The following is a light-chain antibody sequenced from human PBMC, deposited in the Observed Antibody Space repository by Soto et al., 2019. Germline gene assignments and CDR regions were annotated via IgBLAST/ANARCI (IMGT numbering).Light chain of an antibody. CDR2: EGS. Sequence: QSALTQPASVSGSPGQSITISCTGTSSDVGSYNLVSWYQHHPGNTPKLMIYEGSRRPSGVSDRFSASKSGNTASLAISGLQAEDEADYHCCSYAGRSTVVCGGGTKVTVL. J-gene: IGLJ2*01. V-gene: IGLV2-23*01. CDR3: CSYAGRSTVV. CDR1: SSDVGSYNL.